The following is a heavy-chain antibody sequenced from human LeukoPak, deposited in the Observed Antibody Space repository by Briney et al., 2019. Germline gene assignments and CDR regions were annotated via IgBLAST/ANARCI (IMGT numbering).Heavy chain of an antibody. Sequence: SETLSLTCTVSGGSISSGSYYWSWIRQSAGKRLEWIGRVHTSGETSYNPSLKSRVAMSVAASKNQFSLKMTSVTAADTAVYYCARTVVPAANTGAFDIWGQGTEVTVSS. CDR1: GGSISSGSYY. D-gene: IGHD2-2*01. V-gene: IGHV4-61*02. CDR3: ARTVVPAANTGAFDI. J-gene: IGHJ3*02. CDR2: VHTSGET.